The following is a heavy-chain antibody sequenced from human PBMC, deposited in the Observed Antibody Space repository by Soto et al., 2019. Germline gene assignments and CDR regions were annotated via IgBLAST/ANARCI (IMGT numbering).Heavy chain of an antibody. V-gene: IGHV1-69*02. CDR2: INPILSMS. CDR3: ASDKRKANYYDSSGSLDY. J-gene: IGHJ4*02. CDR1: GDTFSFYS. D-gene: IGHD3-22*01. Sequence: GASVKVSCKASGDTFSFYSINWVRKAPGLGLEWVGRINPILSMSNYAQKFQGRVTITADKSTSTAYMELSSLRSEDTAVYYCASDKRKANYYDSSGSLDYWGQGTLVTVSS.